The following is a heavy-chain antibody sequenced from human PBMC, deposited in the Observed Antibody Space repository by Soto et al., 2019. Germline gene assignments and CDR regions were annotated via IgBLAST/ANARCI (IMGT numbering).Heavy chain of an antibody. CDR1: GFTFTRPS. CDR3: ARVQPLAGGYDS. D-gene: IGHD2-15*01. Sequence: GGSLRLSCAASGFTFTRPSMNWVRPAPGKGLEWVSSISSTTNYIFYADSVKGRFTISRDNSRNTLCLQMNSLRAEDTAIYYCARVQPLAGGYDSWGQGALVTVSS. V-gene: IGHV3-21*04. J-gene: IGHJ5*02. CDR2: ISSTTNYI.